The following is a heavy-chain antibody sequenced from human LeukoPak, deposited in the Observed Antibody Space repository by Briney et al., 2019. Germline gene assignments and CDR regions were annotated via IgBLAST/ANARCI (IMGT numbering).Heavy chain of an antibody. CDR2: INHSGST. CDR3: ARDLVGTTTDAFDI. D-gene: IGHD1-26*01. Sequence: SETLSLTCAVYGGSFSGYYWSWIRQPPGKGLEWIGEINHSGSTNYNPSLKSRVTMSVDTSKTQFSLKLSSVTAADTAVYYCARDLVGTTTDAFDIWGQGTKVTVSS. V-gene: IGHV4-34*01. CDR1: GGSFSGYY. J-gene: IGHJ3*02.